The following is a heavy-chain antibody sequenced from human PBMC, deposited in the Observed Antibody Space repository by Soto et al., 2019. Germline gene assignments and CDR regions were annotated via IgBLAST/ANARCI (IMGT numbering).Heavy chain of an antibody. V-gene: IGHV1-3*01. CDR3: ARADDSSGYYASVGMDV. CDR1: GYTFTSYA. Sequence: EASVKVSCKASGYTFTSYAMHWVRQAPGQRLEWMGWINAGNGNTKYSQKFQGRVTITRDTSASTAYMELSSLRSEDTAVYYCARADDSSGYYASVGMDVWGQGTTVTVSS. CDR2: INAGNGNT. J-gene: IGHJ6*02. D-gene: IGHD3-22*01.